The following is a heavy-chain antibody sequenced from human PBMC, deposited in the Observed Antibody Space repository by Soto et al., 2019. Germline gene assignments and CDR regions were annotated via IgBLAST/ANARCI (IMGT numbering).Heavy chain of an antibody. CDR2: IYWDDDK. Sequence: SCPTLVNPTQTLTLTCTFSGFSLSTSGVGVGWIRQPPGKALEWLALIYWDDDKRYSPSLKSRLTITKDTSKNQVVLTMTNMDPVDTATYYCAHSTLAPPDHYYYHYYMDVWGKGTTVTVSS. J-gene: IGHJ6*03. CDR3: AHSTLAPPDHYYYHYYMDV. CDR1: GFSLSTSGVG. V-gene: IGHV2-5*02.